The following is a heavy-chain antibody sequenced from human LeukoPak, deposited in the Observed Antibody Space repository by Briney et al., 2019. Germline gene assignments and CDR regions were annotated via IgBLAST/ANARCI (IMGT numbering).Heavy chain of an antibody. V-gene: IGHV3-7*01. CDR3: ARSLPSSNDAFDI. CDR1: GFTFSSYW. CDR2: IKQDGSEK. J-gene: IGHJ3*02. Sequence: GGSLRLSCAASGFTFSSYWMSWVRQAPGKGLEWVANIKQDGSEKYYVDSVKGRFTISRDNAKNSLYLQMNSLRAEDTAVYYCARSLPSSNDAFDIWGQGTMVTVSS.